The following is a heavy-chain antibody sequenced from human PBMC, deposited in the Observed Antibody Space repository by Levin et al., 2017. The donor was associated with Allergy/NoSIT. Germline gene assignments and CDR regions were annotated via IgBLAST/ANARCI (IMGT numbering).Heavy chain of an antibody. V-gene: IGHV3-20*04. D-gene: IGHD2-2*01. Sequence: GESLKISCAASGFTFDDYGMSWVRQAPGKGLEWVSGINWNGGSTGYADSVKGRFTISRDNAKNSLYLQMNSLRAEDTALYYCAGGPDIVVVPAAMVFAFDSWGQGTMVTVSS. J-gene: IGHJ3*02. CDR2: INWNGGST. CDR3: AGGPDIVVVPAAMVFAFDS. CDR1: GFTFDDYG.